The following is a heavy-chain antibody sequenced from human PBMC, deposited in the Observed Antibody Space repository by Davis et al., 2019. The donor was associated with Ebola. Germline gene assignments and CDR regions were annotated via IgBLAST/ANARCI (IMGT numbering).Heavy chain of an antibody. Sequence: GSLRLSCAVYVGSFSDHYWSWIRQPPGKGLEWIGEINHSGSTNYNPSLKSRVTISVDTSKNQFSLKLSSVTAADTAVYYCAREGYCSGGSCYGVDHAFDIWGQGTMVTVSS. V-gene: IGHV4-34*01. CDR1: VGSFSDHY. CDR2: INHSGST. J-gene: IGHJ3*02. CDR3: AREGYCSGGSCYGVDHAFDI. D-gene: IGHD2-15*01.